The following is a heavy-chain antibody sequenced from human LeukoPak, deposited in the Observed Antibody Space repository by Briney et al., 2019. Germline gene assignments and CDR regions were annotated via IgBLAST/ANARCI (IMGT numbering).Heavy chain of an antibody. J-gene: IGHJ4*02. D-gene: IGHD3-22*01. Sequence: TGGSLRLSCAASGFTFSSYWMSWVRQAPGKGLEWVSSISGSGGSTYYADSAKGRFTISRDNSKNTLYLQTNSLRAEDTAVYYCARGQFRLHSYDGSTFDYWGQGTLVSVSS. CDR2: ISGSGGST. CDR3: ARGQFRLHSYDGSTFDY. CDR1: GFTFSSYW. V-gene: IGHV3-23*01.